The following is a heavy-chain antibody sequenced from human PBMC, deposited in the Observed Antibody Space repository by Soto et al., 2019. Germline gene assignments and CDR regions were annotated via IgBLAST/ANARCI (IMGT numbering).Heavy chain of an antibody. Sequence: QVQLVQSGAEVKKPGASVKVSCKASGYTFTGYYMHWVRQAPGQGLEWMGWINPNSGATNYAQKFQGRGTMTRDTSSSTGYMELSSLRSDDTAVYYCARVGMNWFDPWGQGTLVTVSS. CDR1: GYTFTGYY. J-gene: IGHJ5*02. V-gene: IGHV1-2*02. CDR3: ARVGMNWFDP. D-gene: IGHD3-10*01. CDR2: INPNSGAT.